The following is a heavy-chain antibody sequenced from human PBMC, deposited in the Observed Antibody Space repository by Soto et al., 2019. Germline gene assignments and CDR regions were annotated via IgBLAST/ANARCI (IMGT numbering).Heavy chain of an antibody. D-gene: IGHD4-4*01. J-gene: IGHJ4*02. CDR2: IYPADSDT. V-gene: IGHV5-51*01. CDR3: ARPSNNYVAH. Sequence: LGESLKISCKASGYDFARQWIGWVRQLPGKGFEWMGIIYPADSDTRYSPSFQGQVTISADKSISTAYLQWNSLKASDTAMHYCARPSNNYVAHWGQGTLVTVSS. CDR1: GYDFARQW.